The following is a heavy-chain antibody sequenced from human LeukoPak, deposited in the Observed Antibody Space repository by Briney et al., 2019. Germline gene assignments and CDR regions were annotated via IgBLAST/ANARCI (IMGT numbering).Heavy chain of an antibody. D-gene: IGHD2-8*01. CDR1: GYSFTNYW. V-gene: IGHV5-51*01. J-gene: IGHJ4*02. Sequence: GESLKISCKGSGYSFTNYWIGWVRQMPGKGLEWMGIIYPGDSDTRYSPSFQGQVTISADKSISTAYLQWSSLKASDTAMYYCARHESCSNGVCYKINYWGQGILVTVPS. CDR2: IYPGDSDT. CDR3: ARHESCSNGVCYKINY.